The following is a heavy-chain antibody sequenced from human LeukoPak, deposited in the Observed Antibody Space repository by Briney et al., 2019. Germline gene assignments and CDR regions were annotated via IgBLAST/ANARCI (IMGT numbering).Heavy chain of an antibody. CDR1: GFTFSSYG. D-gene: IGHD5-24*01. V-gene: IGHV3-30*19. J-gene: IGHJ3*02. CDR2: ISYDGSNK. CDR3: ASLRDGYNFRAFDI. Sequence: GGSLRLSCAASGFTFSSYGMHWVRQAPGKGLEWVAVISYDGSNKYYADSVKGRFTISRDNSKNTLYLQMNSLRAEDTAVYYCASLRDGYNFRAFDIWGQGTMVTVFS.